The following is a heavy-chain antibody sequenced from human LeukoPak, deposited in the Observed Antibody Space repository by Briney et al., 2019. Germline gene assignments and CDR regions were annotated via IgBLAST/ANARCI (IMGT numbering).Heavy chain of an antibody. D-gene: IGHD5-18*01. V-gene: IGHV4-4*07. J-gene: IGHJ4*02. Sequence: PSETLSLTCTVSGGSISTYYWSWIRQPAGKGLEWLGRIYVSGSTNYNPSLKSRVTMSLDTSKNQFSLKLSSVTAADTAVYYRARSLGYTYGYADYWGQGTLVTVSS. CDR3: ARSLGYTYGYADY. CDR2: IYVSGST. CDR1: GGSISTYY.